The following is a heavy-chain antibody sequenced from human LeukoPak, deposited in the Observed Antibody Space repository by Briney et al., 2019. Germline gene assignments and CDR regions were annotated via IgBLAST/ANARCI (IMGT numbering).Heavy chain of an antibody. CDR1: GFTFDDYA. Sequence: GGSLRLSCAASGFTFDDYAMHWVRQAPGKGLEWVSGISWNSGSIGYADSVKGRFTISRDNAKNSLYLQMNSLRAEDTAVYYCAKDRRNNAFDIWGQGTMVTVSS. J-gene: IGHJ3*02. V-gene: IGHV3-9*01. CDR3: AKDRRNNAFDI. D-gene: IGHD1/OR15-1a*01. CDR2: ISWNSGSI.